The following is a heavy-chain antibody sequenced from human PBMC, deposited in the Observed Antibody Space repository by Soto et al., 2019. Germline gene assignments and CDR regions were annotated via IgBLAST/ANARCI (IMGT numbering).Heavy chain of an antibody. CDR1: GFTFSSYD. CDR3: ARWGGSLYYFDY. CDR2: IGTSGDT. J-gene: IGHJ4*02. Sequence: RLSCAASGFTFSSYDMHWVRQATGKGLEWVSAIGTSGDTYYPGSVKGRFTISRENAKNSLYLQMNSLRAEDTAVYYCARWGGSLYYFDYWGQGTLVTVSS. D-gene: IGHD1-26*01. V-gene: IGHV3-13*01.